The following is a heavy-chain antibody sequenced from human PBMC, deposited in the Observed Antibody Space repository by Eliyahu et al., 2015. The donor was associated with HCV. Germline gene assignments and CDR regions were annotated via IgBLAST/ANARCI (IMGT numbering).Heavy chain of an antibody. V-gene: IGHV1-18*01. D-gene: IGHD2-2*01. CDR3: ARDTWDCSRTGCGYLGLGFDF. CDR2: ISPYNGHI. J-gene: IGHJ4*02. CDR1: GYTFSRYD. Sequence: QVHLVQSGAEVKKPGASVKVSCKASGYTFSRYDISWVRQAPGQGLEWMGWISPYNGHINSNHALQGRVTMTTDTSTKTAYMELRSLRFDDTAVYYCARDTWDCSRTGCGYLGLGFDFWGQGTLVTVSS.